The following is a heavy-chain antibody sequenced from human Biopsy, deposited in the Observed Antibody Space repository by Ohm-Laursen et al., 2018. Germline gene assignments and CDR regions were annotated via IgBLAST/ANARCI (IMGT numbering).Heavy chain of an antibody. Sequence: SLRLSCAASGFTFSTYWMTWVRQAPGKGLEWVANIKRDGSQNNHADSVKGRFTISRDNAKDSLYLQMNSLRAEDTAVYYCTRDTTYYAGTTYYDALDVWGQGTTVTVSS. CDR2: IKRDGSQN. D-gene: IGHD2/OR15-2a*01. CDR1: GFTFSTYW. J-gene: IGHJ3*01. CDR3: TRDTTYYAGTTYYDALDV. V-gene: IGHV3-7*01.